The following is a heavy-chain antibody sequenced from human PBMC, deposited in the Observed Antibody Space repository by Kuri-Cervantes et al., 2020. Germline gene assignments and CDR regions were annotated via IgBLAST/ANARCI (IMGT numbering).Heavy chain of an antibody. CDR1: GYTFTKYY. J-gene: IGHJ4*02. V-gene: IGHV1-2*02. CDR2: INPNSGGT. D-gene: IGHD3-22*01. Sequence: GESLKISCKASGYTFTKYYLHWVRQAPGQGLEWMGWINPNSGGTNYAQKFQGRVTMTRDTSISTAYMELSRLRSDDTAVYYCARVSDYYDSSGYYSYWGQGTLVTVSS. CDR3: ARVSDYYDSSGYYSY.